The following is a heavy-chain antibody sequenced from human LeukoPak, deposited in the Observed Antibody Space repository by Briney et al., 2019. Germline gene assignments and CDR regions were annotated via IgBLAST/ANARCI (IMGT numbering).Heavy chain of an antibody. V-gene: IGHV4-39*07. CDR1: GGSINSTSNY. Sequence: SETLSLTCTVSGGSINSTSNYWGWIRQPPGKGLEWIGSIYYSGSTYYNPSLKSRVTISVDRSKNQFSLKLSSVTAADTAVYYCAREPDLYSSSGDAFDIWGQGTMVTVSS. J-gene: IGHJ3*02. D-gene: IGHD6-6*01. CDR2: IYYSGST. CDR3: AREPDLYSSSGDAFDI.